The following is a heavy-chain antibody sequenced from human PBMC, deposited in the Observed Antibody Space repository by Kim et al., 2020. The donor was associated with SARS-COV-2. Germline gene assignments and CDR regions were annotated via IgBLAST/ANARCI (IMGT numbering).Heavy chain of an antibody. Sequence: SETLSLTCTVSGDSITSGVHYWSWVRQLPGKGPEWIGYIEYTGVTFYNPSLLSRVSISVDTSKNQFSLNLNSVTAADTAFYYCARGPITTRPALGYSGFDVGGQGTTVSVSS. J-gene: IGHJ6*02. CDR2: IEYTGVT. V-gene: IGHV4-31*03. CDR3: ARGPITTRPALGYSGFDV. D-gene: IGHD1-1*01. CDR1: GDSITSGVHY.